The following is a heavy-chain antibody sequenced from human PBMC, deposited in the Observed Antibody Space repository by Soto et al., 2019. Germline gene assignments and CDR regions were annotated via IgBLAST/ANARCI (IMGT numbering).Heavy chain of an antibody. CDR2: IYHIGST. J-gene: IGHJ5*02. CDR1: GGSISSGVYS. D-gene: IGHD3-3*01. CDR3: ARAYYDFWSGTNRANWFDP. V-gene: IGHV4-30-2*01. Sequence: SETLSLTCAVSGGSISSGVYSWSWIRQPPGNGLEWIGYIYHIGSTYYNPSLKSRVTISVDRSKNQFSLKLSSVTAADTAVYYCARAYYDFWSGTNRANWFDPWGQGPMVTFSS.